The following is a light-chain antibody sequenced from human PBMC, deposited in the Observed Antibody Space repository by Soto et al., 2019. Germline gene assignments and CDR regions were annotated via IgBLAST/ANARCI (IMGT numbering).Light chain of an antibody. J-gene: IGKJ4*01. Sequence: DSQMTQSPSSLSASVGDRVTITCRTSQSISTYLSWFQQKPGEASRLLMYSASSLPSGVPSRFIGSGSGTDFTLTISSLQPEDFATYYCQQNYSPPLSFGGGTKVEV. CDR2: SAS. CDR1: QSISTY. CDR3: QQNYSPPLS. V-gene: IGKV1-39*01.